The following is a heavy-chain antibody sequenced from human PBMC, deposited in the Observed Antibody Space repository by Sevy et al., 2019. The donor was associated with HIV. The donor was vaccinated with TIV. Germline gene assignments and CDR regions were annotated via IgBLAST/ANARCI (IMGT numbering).Heavy chain of an antibody. CDR2: FDPEDGET. D-gene: IGHD3-22*01. J-gene: IGHJ4*02. Sequence: ASVKVSCKVSGYTLTQLSMHWVRQAPGKGLEWMGSFDPEDGETIYAQKFQGRVTMTEDTSTDTAYMELSSLKSEDTAVFYCAITKDYYESSGYPFDYWGQGTLVTVSS. V-gene: IGHV1-24*01. CDR1: GYTLTQLS. CDR3: AITKDYYESSGYPFDY.